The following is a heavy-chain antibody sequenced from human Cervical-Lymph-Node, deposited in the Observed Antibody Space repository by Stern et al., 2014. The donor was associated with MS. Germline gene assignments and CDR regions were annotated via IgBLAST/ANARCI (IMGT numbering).Heavy chain of an antibody. Sequence: QVQLQQSGPGLVKPSQTLSLTCAISGDSVSSNSAAWNWIRQSPSRGLEWLGRTYYRSKWYSDYAVSVKSRITINPDTSENQFSLQLNSVTPEDTDVYYCSRGTGVTGSTVSWFDPWGQGTLVTVSS. J-gene: IGHJ5*02. CDR3: SRGTGVTGSTVSWFDP. D-gene: IGHD1-7*01. CDR2: TYYRSKWYS. CDR1: GDSVSSNSAA. V-gene: IGHV6-1*01.